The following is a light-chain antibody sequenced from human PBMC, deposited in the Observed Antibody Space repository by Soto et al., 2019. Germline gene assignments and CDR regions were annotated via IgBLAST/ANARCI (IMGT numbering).Light chain of an antibody. CDR2: EVS. Sequence: QSALTQPASVSGSPGQSITISCTGTSSDVGIYKFVSWYQQHAGKAPKLMIYEVSNRPSGVSNRFSGSKSGNTASLTISGLRAEDEADYYCSSYRSSSTWVFGGGTKLTVL. CDR3: SSYRSSSTWV. J-gene: IGLJ3*02. V-gene: IGLV2-14*01. CDR1: SSDVGIYKF.